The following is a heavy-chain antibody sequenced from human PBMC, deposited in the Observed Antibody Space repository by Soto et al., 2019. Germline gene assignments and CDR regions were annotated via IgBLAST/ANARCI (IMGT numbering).Heavy chain of an antibody. CDR3: AKLRYFDWSAYNWFEY. D-gene: IGHD3-9*01. V-gene: IGHV3-23*01. J-gene: IGHJ5*01. CDR1: GFTFSSYA. CDR2: ISGSGATT. Sequence: EVPLLESGGGLVQPGGSLRLSCAASGFTFSSYAMTWVRQAPGKGLEWVSGISGSGATTSYADSVKGRFTVSRDNSKNTLYLQMNSLRVEDTAVYHCAKLRYFDWSAYNWFEYWGQGTPVIVSS.